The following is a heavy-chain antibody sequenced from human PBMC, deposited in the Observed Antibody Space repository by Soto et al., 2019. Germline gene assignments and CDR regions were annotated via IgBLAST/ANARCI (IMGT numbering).Heavy chain of an antibody. V-gene: IGHV3-48*03. D-gene: IGHD5-18*01. J-gene: IGHJ6*02. CDR3: ARDAPRGYSYGADYYYGMDV. CDR2: ISSSGSTI. CDR1: GFTFSSYA. Sequence: EVQLLESGGGLVQPGGSLRLSCAASGFTFSSYAMSWVRQAPGKGLEWVSYISSSGSTIYYADSVKGRFTISRDNAKNSLYLQMNSLRAEDTAVYYCARDAPRGYSYGADYYYGMDVWGQGTTVTVSS.